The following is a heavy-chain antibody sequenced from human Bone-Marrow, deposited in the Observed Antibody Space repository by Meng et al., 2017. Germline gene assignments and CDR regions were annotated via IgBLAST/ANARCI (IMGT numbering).Heavy chain of an antibody. D-gene: IGHD6-13*01. CDR3: ARDEGISAAGKLFGDY. CDR2: IDPNNDHT. CDR1: GYTFAAYW. Sequence: QAHRVQFRAEVENPLASVKRSGQPSGYTFAAYWIHWLRQAPGQGLEWMGRIDPNNDHTQYAQNFQGRVTMTSDTSISTVYMELNGLRSDDTAVYYCARDEGISAAGKLFGDYWGQGTLVTVSS. J-gene: IGHJ4*02. V-gene: IGHV1-2*06.